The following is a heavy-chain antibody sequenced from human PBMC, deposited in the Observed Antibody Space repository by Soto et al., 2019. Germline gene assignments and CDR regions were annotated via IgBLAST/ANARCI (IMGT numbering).Heavy chain of an antibody. Sequence: QVQLQESGPGLVKPSGTLSLTCAVSSGSISSSNWWSWVRQPTGKGLEWIGEIYHSGSTNYNPSLKSRVTLSVDKSKNHFSLKLSSVTAADTAVYYCARGPCTNGVCYRADAFDIWGQGTMVTVSS. D-gene: IGHD2-8*01. CDR3: ARGPCTNGVCYRADAFDI. CDR1: SGSISSSNW. V-gene: IGHV4-4*02. J-gene: IGHJ3*02. CDR2: IYHSGST.